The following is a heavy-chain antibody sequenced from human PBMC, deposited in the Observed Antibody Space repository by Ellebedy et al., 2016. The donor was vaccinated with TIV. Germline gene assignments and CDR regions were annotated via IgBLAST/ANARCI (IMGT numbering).Heavy chain of an antibody. Sequence: AASVKVSCKASGGTFNSHVVRWVRQAPGQGLEWLGRIIPVLGIRNYVQKLQGRVTITADKSTSTAYMELSSLRSEDTAMYYCARDLMGRGDYWGQGTLVTVSS. J-gene: IGHJ4*02. V-gene: IGHV1-69*04. CDR1: GGTFNSHV. CDR3: ARDLMGRGDY. D-gene: IGHD2-15*01. CDR2: IIPVLGIR.